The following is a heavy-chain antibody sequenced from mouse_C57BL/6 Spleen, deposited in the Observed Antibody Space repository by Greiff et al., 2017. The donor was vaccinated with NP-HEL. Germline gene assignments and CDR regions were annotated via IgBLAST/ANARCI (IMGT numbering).Heavy chain of an antibody. Sequence: VQLQQSGAELARPGASVKLSCKASGYTFTSYGISWVKQRTGQGLEWIGEIYPRSGNTYYNEKFKGKATLTADKSSSTAYMELRSLTSEDSAVYFCARWEAGTAWFAYWGQGTLVTVSA. CDR1: GYTFTSYG. J-gene: IGHJ3*01. CDR3: ARWEAGTAWFAY. D-gene: IGHD4-1*01. V-gene: IGHV1-81*01. CDR2: IYPRSGNT.